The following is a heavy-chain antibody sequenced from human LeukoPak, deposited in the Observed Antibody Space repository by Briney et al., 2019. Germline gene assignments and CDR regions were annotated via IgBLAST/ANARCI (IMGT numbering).Heavy chain of an antibody. Sequence: ASVKVSCKASGYTFTGYDINWVRQATGQGLEWMGWMNPNSGNTGYAQKFQGRVTMTRNTSISTAYMELSSLRSEDTAVYYCARGYNYYDSSGYLRYRYNWFDPWGQGTLVTVSS. D-gene: IGHD3-22*01. J-gene: IGHJ5*02. V-gene: IGHV1-8*01. CDR1: GYTFTGYD. CDR2: MNPNSGNT. CDR3: ARGYNYYDSSGYLRYRYNWFDP.